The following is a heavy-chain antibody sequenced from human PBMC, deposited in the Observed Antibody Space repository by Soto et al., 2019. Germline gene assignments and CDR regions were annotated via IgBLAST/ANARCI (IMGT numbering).Heavy chain of an antibody. V-gene: IGHV3-23*01. CDR2: IGGSGGST. CDR1: GFTFSSYA. J-gene: IGHJ4*02. D-gene: IGHD2-2*02. Sequence: ELQLLESGGGLVQPGGSLRLSCAASGFTFSSYAMTWVRQAPGKGLEWVSAIGGSGGSTYYADSVKGRCTISRDNSKNTLYLQMNSLRVEDSAVYYCAKDVGCSSTNCYTRSFDYWGQGTLVTVSS. CDR3: AKDVGCSSTNCYTRSFDY.